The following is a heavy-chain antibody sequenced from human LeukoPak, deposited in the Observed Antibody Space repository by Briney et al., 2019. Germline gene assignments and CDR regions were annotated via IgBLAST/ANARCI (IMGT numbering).Heavy chain of an antibody. CDR2: IIPIFGTA. CDR3: ARDFPKPYSSPRRGYYFDY. CDR1: GGTFSSYA. V-gene: IGHV1-69*05. J-gene: IGHJ4*02. D-gene: IGHD6-13*01. Sequence: SVKVSCKASGGTFSSYAISWVRQAPGQGLEWMGRIIPIFGTANYAQKFQGRVTITTDESTSTAYMELSSLRSEDTAVYYCARDFPKPYSSPRRGYYFDYWGQGTLVTVSS.